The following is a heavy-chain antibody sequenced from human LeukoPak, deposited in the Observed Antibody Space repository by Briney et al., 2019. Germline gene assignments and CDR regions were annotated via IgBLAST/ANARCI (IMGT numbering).Heavy chain of an antibody. V-gene: IGHV3-23*01. CDR3: AKGGISSVFHAFDI. CDR1: GLTFSNYA. J-gene: IGHJ3*02. CDR2: ISGDRTGT. Sequence: GGSLRLSCAASGLTFSNYAMRWVRQTPGKGLEWASAISGDRTGTYYTDSVKGRFTISRDNSKNTLFLQMNSLRVEDTAVYYCAKGGISSVFHAFDIWGQGTMVTVSS. D-gene: IGHD2/OR15-2a*01.